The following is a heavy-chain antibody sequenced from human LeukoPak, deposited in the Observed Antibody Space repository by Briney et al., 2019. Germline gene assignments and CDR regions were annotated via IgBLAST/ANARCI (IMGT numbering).Heavy chain of an antibody. V-gene: IGHV3-30-3*01. CDR2: ISYDGSNK. Sequence: QSGGSLRLSCAASGFTFSSYAMHWVRQAPGKGLEWVAVISYDGSNKYYADSVKGRFTISRDNSKNTLHLQMNSLRAEDTAVYYCARVPGRMVYAPIPYWGQGTLVTVSS. CDR3: ARVPGRMVYAPIPY. CDR1: GFTFSSYA. D-gene: IGHD2-8*01. J-gene: IGHJ4*02.